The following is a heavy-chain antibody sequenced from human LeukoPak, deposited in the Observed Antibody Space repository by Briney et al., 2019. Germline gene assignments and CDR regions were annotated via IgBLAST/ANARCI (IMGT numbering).Heavy chain of an antibody. Sequence: ASVKVSCKASGYTFTDYYMHWVRQAPGQGLEWMGWINPNSGGTNYAQKFQGRVTMTRDTSISTAYMELSRLRSDDTSVYYCARTRDPHDYRGQGTLVTVSS. CDR3: ARTRDPHDY. CDR2: INPNSGGT. J-gene: IGHJ4*02. V-gene: IGHV1-2*02. CDR1: GYTFTDYY.